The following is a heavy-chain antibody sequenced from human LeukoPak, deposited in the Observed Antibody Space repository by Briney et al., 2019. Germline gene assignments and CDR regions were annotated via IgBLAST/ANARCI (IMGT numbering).Heavy chain of an antibody. CDR3: ARDPYGDYVFDP. CDR2: IYYSGST. Sequence: SETLSLTCTVSGGSISSYYWSWIRQPPGKGLEWIGSIYYSGSTYYNPSLKSRVTISVDTSKNQFSLKLTSVTAADTAVYYCARDPYGDYVFDPWGQGTLVTVSS. V-gene: IGHV4-39*07. J-gene: IGHJ5*02. D-gene: IGHD4-17*01. CDR1: GGSISSYY.